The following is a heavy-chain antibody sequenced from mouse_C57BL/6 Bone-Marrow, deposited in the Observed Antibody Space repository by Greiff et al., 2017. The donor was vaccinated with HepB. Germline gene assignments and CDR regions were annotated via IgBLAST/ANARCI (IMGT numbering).Heavy chain of an antibody. CDR1: GFTFTDYY. CDR2: IRNKANGYTT. CDR3: ARYGELRHYAMDY. J-gene: IGHJ4*01. Sequence: DVKLVESGGGLVQPGGSLSLSCAASGFTFTDYYMSWVRQPPGTALEWLGFIRNKANGYTTEYSASVKGRFTISRDNSQSILYLQMNALRAEDSATYYCARYGELRHYAMDYWGQGTSVTVSS. V-gene: IGHV7-3*01. D-gene: IGHD1-3*01.